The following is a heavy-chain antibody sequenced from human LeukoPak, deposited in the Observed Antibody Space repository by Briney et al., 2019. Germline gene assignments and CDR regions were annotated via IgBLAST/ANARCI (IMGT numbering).Heavy chain of an antibody. V-gene: IGHV4-31*03. J-gene: IGHJ4*02. CDR2: IYYSGST. CDR3: ARGISDYGDYSDY. Sequence: SQTLSLTCTVSGGSISSGGYYWSWIRQHPGKGLEWIGYIYYSGSTYYNPSLKSRVTISVDTSKNQFSLKLSSVTAADTAVYYCARGISDYGDYSDYWGQGTLVTVSS. D-gene: IGHD4-17*01. CDR1: GGSISSGGYY.